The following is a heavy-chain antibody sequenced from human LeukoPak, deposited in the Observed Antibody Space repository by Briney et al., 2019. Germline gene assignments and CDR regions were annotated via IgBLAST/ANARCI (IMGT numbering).Heavy chain of an antibody. Sequence: GGSLRLSCAASGFTVSRNNMNWVRQAPGKGLEWVSYISSSSSYIYYADSVKGRFTISRDNAKNSLYLQMNSLRAEDTAVYYCARGNYYDTMDYWGQGTLVTVSS. CDR1: GFTVSRNN. CDR3: ARGNYYDTMDY. V-gene: IGHV3-21*01. J-gene: IGHJ4*02. CDR2: ISSSSSYI. D-gene: IGHD3-22*01.